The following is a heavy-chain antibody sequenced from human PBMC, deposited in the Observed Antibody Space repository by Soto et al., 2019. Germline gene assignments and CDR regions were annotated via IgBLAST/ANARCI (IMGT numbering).Heavy chain of an antibody. CDR3: ARDQFLDAFDI. Sequence: QVQLVESGGGVVQPGRSLRLPCAASGFIFSSYSMHWVRQAPGKGLEWVAIISNDGSNKYYVDSVKGRFTISRDNSNNTLSLQMNSLRAEDTAVYYCARDQFLDAFDIWGQGTMVTVSS. J-gene: IGHJ3*02. CDR1: GFIFSSYS. CDR2: ISNDGSNK. D-gene: IGHD2-21*01. V-gene: IGHV3-30-3*01.